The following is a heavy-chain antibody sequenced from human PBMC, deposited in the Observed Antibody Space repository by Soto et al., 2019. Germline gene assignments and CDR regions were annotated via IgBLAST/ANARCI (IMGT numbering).Heavy chain of an antibody. J-gene: IGHJ5*02. Sequence: PSETLSLTCTVSGGSISSYYWSWIRQPPGKGLEGIGYIYYSGSTNYNPSLTSRVTISVDTSKNQFSLKLSSVTAADTAVYYCARSTIFGVVRWFDPLGQGALVTVSS. CDR1: GGSISSYY. CDR3: ARSTIFGVVRWFDP. D-gene: IGHD3-3*01. CDR2: IYYSGST. V-gene: IGHV4-59*01.